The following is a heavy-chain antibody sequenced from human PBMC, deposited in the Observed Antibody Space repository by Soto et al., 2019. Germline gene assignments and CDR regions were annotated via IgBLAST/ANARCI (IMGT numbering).Heavy chain of an antibody. CDR2: MNQDGSGT. CDR3: AKDAGWYGMDV. J-gene: IGHJ6*02. V-gene: IGHV3-7*03. D-gene: IGHD1-20*01. CDR1: GFTFGSFW. Sequence: EVQLVESGGGLVQPGGSLRLSCAASGFTFGSFWMTWVRQAPGKGLEWVADMNQDGSGTSYVDSVKGRFTISRDNARNSLYLQMNSLRAEDTAMYYCAKDAGWYGMDVWGQGTTVIVSS.